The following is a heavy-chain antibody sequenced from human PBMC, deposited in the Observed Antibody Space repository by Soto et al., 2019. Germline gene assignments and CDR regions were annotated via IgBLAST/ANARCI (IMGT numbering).Heavy chain of an antibody. Sequence: GGSLRLSCAASGFTFSSYWMHWVRQAPGKGLVWVSRINSDGSSTSYADSVKGRFTISRDNAKNTLYLQMHSLRAEDTAVYYCARMDEYSSRWYSRPVFDYWGQGTLVTVSS. CDR3: ARMDEYSSRWYSRPVFDY. D-gene: IGHD6-19*01. CDR1: GFTFSSYW. J-gene: IGHJ4*02. CDR2: INSDGSST. V-gene: IGHV3-74*01.